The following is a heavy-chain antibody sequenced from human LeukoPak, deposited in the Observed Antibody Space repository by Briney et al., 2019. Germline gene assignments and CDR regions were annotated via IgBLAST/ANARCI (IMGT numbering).Heavy chain of an antibody. CDR2: ISSSSSYT. V-gene: IGHV3-11*06. CDR3: ARVQAQLSNAFDI. D-gene: IGHD3-16*02. CDR1: GFTFSDYY. J-gene: IGHJ3*02. Sequence: PGGSLRLSCAASGFTFSDYYMSWLRQAPGKGLEWVSYISSSSSYTNYADSVKGRFTISRDNAKNSLYLQMNSLRAEDTALYYCARVQAQLSNAFDIWGQGTMVTVSS.